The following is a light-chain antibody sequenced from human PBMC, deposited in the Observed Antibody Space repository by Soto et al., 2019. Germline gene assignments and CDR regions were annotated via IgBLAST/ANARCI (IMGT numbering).Light chain of an antibody. CDR1: QSVSSSY. Sequence: EIVLTQSPGNLSLSPGERATLSCRASQSVSSSYLAWYQQKPSQARRLLIYGASSRATGIPDRFSGSGSGTEFTLTISRLEPEDFAVYYCQQYGSSITLGQGTRLEI. V-gene: IGKV3-20*01. J-gene: IGKJ5*01. CDR3: QQYGSSIT. CDR2: GAS.